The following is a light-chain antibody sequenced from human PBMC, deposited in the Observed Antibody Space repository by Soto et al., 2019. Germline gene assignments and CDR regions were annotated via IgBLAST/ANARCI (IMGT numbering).Light chain of an antibody. J-gene: IGKJ2*01. CDR1: QSISSW. V-gene: IGKV1-5*01. Sequence: DIQMTQSPSTLSASVGDRVTITCRASQSISSWLAWYQQKPGKAPKLLMYDAFSLESGVPSRFSGSGSGTEFTRTITSLQPDDFSTYYCQQYDSFSPYTFGQGTKLEI. CDR3: QQYDSFSPYT. CDR2: DAF.